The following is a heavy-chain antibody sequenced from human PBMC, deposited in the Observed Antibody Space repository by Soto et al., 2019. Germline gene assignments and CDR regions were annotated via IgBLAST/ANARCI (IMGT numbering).Heavy chain of an antibody. CDR2: INHSGST. CDR1: GGSFSGYY. D-gene: IGHD6-19*01. CDR3: AREKNAGYSSGWLSY. Sequence: SETLSLTCAVYGGSFSGYYWSWIRQPPGKGLEWIGEINHSGSTNYNPSLKSRVTISVDTSKNQFSLKLSSVTAADTAVYYCAREKNAGYSSGWLSYWGQGTLVTVSS. J-gene: IGHJ4*02. V-gene: IGHV4-34*01.